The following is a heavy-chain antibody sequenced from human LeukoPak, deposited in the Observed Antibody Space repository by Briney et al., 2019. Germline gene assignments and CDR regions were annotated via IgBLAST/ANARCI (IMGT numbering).Heavy chain of an antibody. Sequence: VASVKVSCKASGYTFTSYGISWVRQAPGQGLEWMGWISAYNGNTNYAQKLQGRVTMTTDTSTSTAYMELRSLRSDDTAVYYCARWEYDFWSGYSANYWGQGTLVTVSS. CDR2: ISAYNGNT. D-gene: IGHD3-3*01. CDR1: GYTFTSYG. V-gene: IGHV1-18*01. CDR3: ARWEYDFWSGYSANY. J-gene: IGHJ4*02.